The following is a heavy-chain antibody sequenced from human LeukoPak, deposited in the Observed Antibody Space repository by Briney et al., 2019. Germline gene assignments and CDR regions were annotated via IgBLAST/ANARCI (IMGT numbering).Heavy chain of an antibody. Sequence: PSETLSLTCSVSGGSISSTSYYWDWIRQPPGTGLEWIGTVFYTGTTYYNPSLKSRVTISVDTSNNQFSLKLSSVTAADTALYYRARQVLLAFDYWGQGALVTVSS. CDR2: VFYTGTT. CDR3: ARQVLLAFDY. D-gene: IGHD3-10*01. V-gene: IGHV4-39*01. CDR1: GGSISSTSYY. J-gene: IGHJ4*02.